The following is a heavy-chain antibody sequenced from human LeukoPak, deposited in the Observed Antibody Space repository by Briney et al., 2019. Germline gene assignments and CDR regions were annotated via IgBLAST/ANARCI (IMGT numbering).Heavy chain of an antibody. D-gene: IGHD3-22*01. V-gene: IGHV1-69*10. J-gene: IGHJ3*02. CDR1: GGTFSNYA. Sequence: ASVKVSCKASGGTFSNYAISWVRQAPGQGLEWMGGIIPIFGIANYAQKFQGRVTITADKSTSTAYMELSSLRSEDTAVYYCARDKGEYYYDSSGDAFDIWGQGTMVTVSS. CDR3: ARDKGEYYYDSSGDAFDI. CDR2: IIPIFGIA.